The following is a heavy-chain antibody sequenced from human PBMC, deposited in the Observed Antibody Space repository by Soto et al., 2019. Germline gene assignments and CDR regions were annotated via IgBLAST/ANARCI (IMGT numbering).Heavy chain of an antibody. V-gene: IGHV3-23*01. Sequence: SPILSCASSGFTFTIYSMTLVRQAPGKGLEWVSAISGSAISTYYADSVKGRFTISRDNSKNTLYLQMNSLRAEDTAVYYCAKDQGRALPGRGMDVWGQGTTVNVS. CDR2: ISGSAIST. J-gene: IGHJ6*02. CDR1: GFTFTIYS. CDR3: AKDQGRALPGRGMDV.